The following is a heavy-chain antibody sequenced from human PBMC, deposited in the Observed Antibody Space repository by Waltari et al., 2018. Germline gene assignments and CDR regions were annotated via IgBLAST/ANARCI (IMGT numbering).Heavy chain of an antibody. Sequence: QVQLQASGPGLVKPSETLSLTCTVSNYSITSGYFWGWIRQSPGKGLEWIGRIYHTGTTYFNPSLKSRVTISIDTSKKQFSLRLRSVTAADTGVYFCARDKGFYDVLPGRGWFDPWGQGTLVTVSS. J-gene: IGHJ5*02. D-gene: IGHD3-9*01. CDR1: NYSITSGYF. CDR2: IYHTGTT. CDR3: ARDKGFYDVLPGRGWFDP. V-gene: IGHV4-38-2*02.